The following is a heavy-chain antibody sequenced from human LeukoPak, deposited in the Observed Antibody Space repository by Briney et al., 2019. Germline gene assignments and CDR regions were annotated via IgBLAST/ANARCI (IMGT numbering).Heavy chain of an antibody. CDR3: ARGLVVAARYYYYGMDV. CDR2: ISGSGSTI. Sequence: PGGSLRLSCAASGFTFSSYEMNWVRQAPGKGLEWVSYISGSGSTIYYADSVKGRFTISRDNAKNSLYLQMNSLRAEDTAVYYCARGLVVAARYYYYGMDVWGQGTTVTVSS. CDR1: GFTFSSYE. D-gene: IGHD2-15*01. V-gene: IGHV3-48*03. J-gene: IGHJ6*02.